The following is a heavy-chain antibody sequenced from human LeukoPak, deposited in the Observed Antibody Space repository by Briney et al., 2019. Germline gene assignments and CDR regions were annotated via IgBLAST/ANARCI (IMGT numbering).Heavy chain of an antibody. CDR3: APGTPVSSIAARRGRAVYFDY. CDR2: IYYSGST. J-gene: IGHJ4*02. V-gene: IGHV4-39*07. Sequence: SETLSLTCTVSGGSINSSSYYWGWIRQPPGEGLEWIGSIYYSGSTYYNPSLKSRVTISVDTSKNQFSPKLSSVTAADTAVYYCAPGTPVSSIAARRGRAVYFDYWGQGTLVTVSS. D-gene: IGHD6-6*01. CDR1: GGSINSSSYY.